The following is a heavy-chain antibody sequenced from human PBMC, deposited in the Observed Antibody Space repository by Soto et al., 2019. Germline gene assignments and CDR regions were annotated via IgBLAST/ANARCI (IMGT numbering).Heavy chain of an antibody. CDR2: ITSSSSHM. Sequence: EEQLVESGGGLVKPGWSLRLSCAASGFTFSTSIMNWVRQAPGTGLEWVSSITSSSSHMFYADSVKGRFTISRDNARNSLYLQSNSLRAEDTAIYYCTTALGRVPTITWGQGTLVTVSS. V-gene: IGHV3-21*06. J-gene: IGHJ4*02. D-gene: IGHD5-12*01. CDR1: GFTFSTSI. CDR3: TTALGRVPTIT.